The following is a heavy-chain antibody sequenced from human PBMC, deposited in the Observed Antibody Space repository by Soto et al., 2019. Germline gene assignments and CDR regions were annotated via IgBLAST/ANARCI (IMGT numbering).Heavy chain of an antibody. Sequence: GGSLRLSCAASGFTFSSYAMSWVRQAPGKGLEWVSAISGSGGSTYYADSVKGRFTISRDNSKNTLYLQMNSLRAEDTAVYYCAKRGHSTSWYNYYGMDVWGQGTTVTVSS. D-gene: IGHD6-13*01. CDR3: AKRGHSTSWYNYYGMDV. CDR2: ISGSGGST. V-gene: IGHV3-23*01. J-gene: IGHJ6*02. CDR1: GFTFSSYA.